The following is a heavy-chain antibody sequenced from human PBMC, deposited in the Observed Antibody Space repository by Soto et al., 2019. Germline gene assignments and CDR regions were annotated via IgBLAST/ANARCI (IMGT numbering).Heavy chain of an antibody. V-gene: IGHV4-34*01. CDR3: ARGLSSIAARGYYYGMDV. D-gene: IGHD6-6*01. CDR2: INHSGST. J-gene: IGHJ6*02. CDR1: GGSFSGYY. Sequence: SETLSLTCAVYGGSFSGYYWSWIRQPPGKGLEWIGEINHSGSTNYNPSLKSRVTISVDTSKNQFSLKLSSVTAADTAVYYCARGLSSIAARGYYYGMDVWGQGTTVTVSS.